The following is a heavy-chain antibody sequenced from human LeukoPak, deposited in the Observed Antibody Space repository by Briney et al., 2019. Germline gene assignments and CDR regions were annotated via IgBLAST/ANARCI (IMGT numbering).Heavy chain of an antibody. V-gene: IGHV4-34*01. CDR3: ASSGGSGSYEGMDV. D-gene: IGHD3-10*01. CDR1: GRSFSGYY. CDR2: INHSGST. J-gene: IGHJ6*02. Sequence: SETLSLTCAVYGRSFSGYYWSWIRQPPGKGLEWIGEINHSGSTNYNPSLKSRVTISVDTSKNQFSLKLSSVTAADTAVYYCASSGGSGSYEGMDVRGQGTTVTVSS.